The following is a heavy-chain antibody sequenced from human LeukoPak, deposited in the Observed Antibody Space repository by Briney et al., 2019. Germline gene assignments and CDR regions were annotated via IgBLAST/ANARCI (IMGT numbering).Heavy chain of an antibody. V-gene: IGHV3-23*01. CDR1: GINLSNYG. Sequence: GGSLRLSCAVSGINLSNYGMSWVRQAPGKGLEWVAGISDSGGRTNYADSVKGRFTISRDSPKNTLYLQMNSLSAEDTAVYFCAKRGVVIRVILVGFHKEAYYFDSWGQGALVTVSS. CDR2: ISDSGGRT. J-gene: IGHJ4*02. D-gene: IGHD3-22*01. CDR3: AKRGVVIRVILVGFHKEAYYFDS.